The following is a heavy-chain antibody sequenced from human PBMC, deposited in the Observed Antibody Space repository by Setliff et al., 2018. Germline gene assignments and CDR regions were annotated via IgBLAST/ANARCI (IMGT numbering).Heavy chain of an antibody. CDR1: GFTFSNYA. CDR2: ISYDGSNK. D-gene: IGHD6-13*01. Sequence: PGGSLRLSCAGSGFTFSNYAMTWVRQAPGKGLEWVAVISYDGSNKYYADSVKGRFTISRDNAKNSLYLQMNSLRAEDTAVYYCARGPQTSRAPSSLPHFDLWGRGTLVTVSS. CDR3: ARGPQTSRAPSSLPHFDL. V-gene: IGHV3-30-3*01. J-gene: IGHJ2*01.